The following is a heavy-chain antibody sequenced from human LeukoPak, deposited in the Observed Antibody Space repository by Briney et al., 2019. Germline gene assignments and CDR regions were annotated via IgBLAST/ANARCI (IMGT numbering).Heavy chain of an antibody. CDR2: IKSKTDGGTT. CDR1: GFTFSNAW. V-gene: IGHV3-15*01. D-gene: IGHD3-16*02. CDR3: TTGITFGGVIVTLFDY. Sequence: GGSLRLSCAASGFTFSNAWMSWVRQAPGKGLEWVGRIKSKTDGGTTDYAAPVKGRFTISRDDSKNTLCLQMTSLKTEDTAVYYCTTGITFGGVIVTLFDYWGQGTLVTVSS. J-gene: IGHJ4*02.